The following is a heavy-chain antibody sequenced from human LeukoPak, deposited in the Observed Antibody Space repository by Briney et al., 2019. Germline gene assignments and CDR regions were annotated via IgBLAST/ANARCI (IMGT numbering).Heavy chain of an antibody. CDR2: IYTSGST. Sequence: PSETLSLTCAVSGGSISSYYWSWIRQPAGEGLEWIGRIYTSGSTNYNPSLKSRVTMSVDTSKNQFPLKLSSVTAADTAVYYCARVRIGQQLDKYYYYAMDVWGQGTTVTVSS. J-gene: IGHJ6*02. CDR3: ARVRIGQQLDKYYYYAMDV. CDR1: GGSISSYY. V-gene: IGHV4-4*07. D-gene: IGHD6-13*01.